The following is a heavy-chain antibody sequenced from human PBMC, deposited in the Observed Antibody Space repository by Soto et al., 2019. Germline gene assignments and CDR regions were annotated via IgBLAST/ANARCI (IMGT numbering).Heavy chain of an antibody. V-gene: IGHV1-46*01. CDR3: ARDGPPTTTGVGPVYTMDG. D-gene: IGHD1-1*01. Sequence: QMQLVQSGAEVKPPGASVKVSCKASGYSFTSYQIHWVRQAPGQGLEWMGIINPSGGRITYAQKFEGRVLRTRDTSTRTLYMELRSLRSEDTAVYYCARDGPPTTTGVGPVYTMDGWGQGTTVTVS. CDR2: INPSGGRI. J-gene: IGHJ6*02. CDR1: GYSFTSYQ.